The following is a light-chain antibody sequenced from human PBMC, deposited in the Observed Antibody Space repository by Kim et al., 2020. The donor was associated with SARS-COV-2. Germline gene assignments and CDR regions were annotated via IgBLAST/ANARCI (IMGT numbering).Light chain of an antibody. CDR2: DVN. CDR1: SSDVGGYDY. Sequence: LTQPASVSGSPGQSITISCTGTSSDVGGYDYVSWYQHHPGKAPKLMIYDVNKRPSGVSNRFSGSKSGNTASLTFSGLQADDEADYYCSSYTGSSAVVFGGGTQLTVL. V-gene: IGLV2-14*03. J-gene: IGLJ2*01. CDR3: SSYTGSSAVV.